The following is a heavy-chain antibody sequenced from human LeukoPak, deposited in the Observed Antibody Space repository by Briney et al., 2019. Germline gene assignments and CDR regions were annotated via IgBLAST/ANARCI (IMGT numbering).Heavy chain of an antibody. D-gene: IGHD6-13*01. CDR1: GFTFSSYA. Sequence: PGRSLRLSCAASGFTFSSYAMHWVRQAPGKGLEWVAVISYDGSNKYYADSVKGRFTISRDNSKNTLYLQMNSLRAEDTAVYYCARQPYSSSWYGFDAFDIWGQETMVTVSS. J-gene: IGHJ3*02. V-gene: IGHV3-30*04. CDR3: ARQPYSSSWYGFDAFDI. CDR2: ISYDGSNK.